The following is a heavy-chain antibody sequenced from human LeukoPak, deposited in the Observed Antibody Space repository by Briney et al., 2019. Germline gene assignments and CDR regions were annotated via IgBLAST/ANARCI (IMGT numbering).Heavy chain of an antibody. CDR1: GGSISSSNW. CDR3: ARATDPPYDYVWGSYRSDAFDI. J-gene: IGHJ3*02. Sequence: PSGTLSLTCAVSGGSISSSNWWSWVRQPPGKGLEWIGEIYHSGSTNYNPSLKSRVTISVDKSKNQFSLKLSSVTAADTPVYYCARATDPPYDYVWGSYRSDAFDIWGQGTMVTVSS. D-gene: IGHD3-16*02. CDR2: IYHSGST. V-gene: IGHV4-4*02.